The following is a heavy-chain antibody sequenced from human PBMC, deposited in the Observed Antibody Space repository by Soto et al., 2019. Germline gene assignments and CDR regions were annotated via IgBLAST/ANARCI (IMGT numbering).Heavy chain of an antibody. CDR3: AKGVEGDPLLSGYGMDG. CDR2: ISYDGSNK. J-gene: IGHJ6*02. Sequence: PSRSVKLACSAPGFPLSSYGMHWVRQAPGQGLEWVALISYDGSNKYYADSVKGRFTVSRDNSKNTLYLQMNSLRAEDTAVYYYAKGVEGDPLLSGYGMDGWGQGTTDTV. V-gene: IGHV3-30*18. CDR1: GFPLSSYG. D-gene: IGHD2-15*01.